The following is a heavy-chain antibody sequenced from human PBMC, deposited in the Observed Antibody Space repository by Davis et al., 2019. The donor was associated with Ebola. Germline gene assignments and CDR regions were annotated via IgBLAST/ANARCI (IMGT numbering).Heavy chain of an antibody. V-gene: IGHV3-33*01. J-gene: IGHJ6*02. CDR3: ARDLLEPLYYYYGMDV. CDR2: IWYDGSRK. Sequence: GESLKISCAASGFNFRSYGMHWVRQAPDKGLEWVAVIWYDGSRKYYGDSVKGRFTISRDNSNNLLYLQMNSLRAEDTAVYYCARDLLEPLYYYYGMDVWGQGTTVTVSS. CDR1: GFNFRSYG. D-gene: IGHD1-1*01.